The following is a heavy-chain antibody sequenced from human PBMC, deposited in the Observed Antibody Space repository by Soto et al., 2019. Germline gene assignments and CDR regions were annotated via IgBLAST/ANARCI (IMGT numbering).Heavy chain of an antibody. J-gene: IGHJ4*02. CDR1: EFTFSIYA. V-gene: IGHV3-23*01. CDR2: ISSSGGST. Sequence: EVQLLESGGGLVQPGGSLRLSCAASEFTFSIYAMSWVRQAPGKGLEWVSTISSSGGSTSYADSVKGRFTISRDNSKNTLYLQINSLRAEDTAVYYCAKDTRNTLSHLDSWGQGTLVNVSS. D-gene: IGHD2-15*01. CDR3: AKDTRNTLSHLDS.